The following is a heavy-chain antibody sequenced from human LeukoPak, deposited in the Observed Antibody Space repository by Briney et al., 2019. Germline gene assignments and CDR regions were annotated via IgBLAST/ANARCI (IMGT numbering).Heavy chain of an antibody. V-gene: IGHV4-38-2*02. CDR1: GYSISSGYY. D-gene: IGHD4-23*01. Sequence: SSETLSLTCTVSGYSISSGYYWGWIRQPPGKGLEWIGSIYHSGSTYYNPSLKSRVTISVDTSKNQFSLTAADTAMYYCARADYGGAWPWGQGTLVTVSS. CDR2: IYHSGST. CDR3: ARADYGGAWP. J-gene: IGHJ5*02.